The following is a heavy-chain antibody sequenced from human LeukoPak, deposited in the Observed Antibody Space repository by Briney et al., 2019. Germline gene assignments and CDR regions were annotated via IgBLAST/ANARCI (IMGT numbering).Heavy chain of an antibody. J-gene: IGHJ4*02. V-gene: IGHV3-30*02. CDR2: IRYDGSNK. Sequence: GGSLRLSCAASGFTFSSYGMHWVRQAPGKGLEWVAFIRYDGSNKYYADSVKGRFTISRDNSKNALYLHVNSLRPEDTAVYYCAKAYSYGAFWAEAYYFDYWGQGTLVTVSS. D-gene: IGHD5-18*01. CDR1: GFTFSSYG. CDR3: AKAYSYGAFWAEAYYFDY.